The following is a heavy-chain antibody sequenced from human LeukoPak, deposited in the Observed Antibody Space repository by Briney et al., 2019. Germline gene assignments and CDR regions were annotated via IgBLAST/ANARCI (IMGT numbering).Heavy chain of an antibody. V-gene: IGHV4-39*01. CDR2: SYYSGRP. J-gene: IGHJ3*01. Sequence: SETLSLTCTVSGVSTTSSNHFWGWIRQPPGKGLEWIGTSYYSGRPFCNPSLKSRVTISVDASKNQFSLQLNSVAAADTAVYYCASAGARYSDTGGLYAFDFWGRGTMVTVSS. CDR3: ASAGARYSDTGGLYAFDF. D-gene: IGHD2-8*02. CDR1: GVSTTSSNHF.